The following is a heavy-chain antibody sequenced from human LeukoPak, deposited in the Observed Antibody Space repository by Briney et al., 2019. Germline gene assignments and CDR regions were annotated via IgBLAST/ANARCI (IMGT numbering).Heavy chain of an antibody. D-gene: IGHD3-10*01. V-gene: IGHV3-30*04. J-gene: IGHJ4*02. CDR1: GFTFSSYA. Sequence: GGSLRLSCAASGFTFSSYAMHWVRQAPGKGLEWVAVISYDGSNKYYADSVKGRFTISRDNSKNTLYLQMNSLRAEDTAVYYCARDSSIVRGVIYYFDYWGQGTLVTVSS. CDR3: ARDSSIVRGVIYYFDY. CDR2: ISYDGSNK.